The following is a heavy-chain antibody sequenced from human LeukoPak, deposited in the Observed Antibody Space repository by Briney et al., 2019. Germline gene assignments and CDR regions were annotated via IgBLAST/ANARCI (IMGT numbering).Heavy chain of an antibody. J-gene: IGHJ5*02. Sequence: SETLSLTCTVSGGSISSYYWSWIRQPAGKGLEWIGRIYTSGSTNYNPSLKSRVTMSVDTSKNQFSLQLNSVTPEDTAVYYCARYPLLRWYSSSSEEWFDPWGQGTLVTVSS. V-gene: IGHV4-4*07. CDR2: IYTSGST. CDR1: GGSISSYY. CDR3: ARYPLLRWYSSSSEEWFDP. D-gene: IGHD6-6*01.